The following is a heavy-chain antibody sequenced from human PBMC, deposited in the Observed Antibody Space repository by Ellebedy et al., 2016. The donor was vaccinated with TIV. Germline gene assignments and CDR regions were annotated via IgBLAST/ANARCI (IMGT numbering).Heavy chain of an antibody. D-gene: IGHD5-18*01. J-gene: IGHJ2*01. V-gene: IGHV4-59*01. CDR2: ISSSGSP. CDR1: GGSISPYY. CDR3: ASIPLEYSYGSRHWYFDL. Sequence: MPSETLSLTCTVSGGSISPYYWSWISQPPGKGLVWIGNISSSGSPNSNPSLKSRVTKSVDKSKNQFSLKMSSVTAAYTAVYYVASIPLEYSYGSRHWYFDLWGRGTLVTVSS.